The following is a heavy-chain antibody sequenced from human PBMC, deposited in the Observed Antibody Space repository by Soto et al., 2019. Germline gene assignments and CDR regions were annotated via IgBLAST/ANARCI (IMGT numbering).Heavy chain of an antibody. V-gene: IGHV3-15*01. Sequence: LVESWGGLVNPGGSLRLSCVASGLPFGDAWMTWVRQAPGKGPEWVGLIRSRGGGGTADYAAPVKGRFILSRDDSKNTVYLQMNSLKTEDTAVYYCTKDRPWTGGVVIATWGQGTVVTVSS. CDR3: TKDRPWTGGVVIAT. CDR2: IRSRGGGGTA. D-gene: IGHD2-21*01. CDR1: GLPFGDAW. J-gene: IGHJ3*01.